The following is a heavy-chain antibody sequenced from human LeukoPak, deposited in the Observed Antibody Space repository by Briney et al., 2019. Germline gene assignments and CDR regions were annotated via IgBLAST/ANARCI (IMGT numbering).Heavy chain of an antibody. V-gene: IGHV1-24*01. Sequence: ASVKVSCKVSGYTLTELSMHWVRQAPGKGLEWMGGFDPEDGETIYAQKFQGRVTMTEDTSTDTAYMELSSLRSEDTAVYYCASSDGYNFDNWFDPWGQGTLVTVSS. J-gene: IGHJ5*02. CDR3: ASSDGYNFDNWFDP. D-gene: IGHD5-24*01. CDR1: GYTLTELS. CDR2: FDPEDGET.